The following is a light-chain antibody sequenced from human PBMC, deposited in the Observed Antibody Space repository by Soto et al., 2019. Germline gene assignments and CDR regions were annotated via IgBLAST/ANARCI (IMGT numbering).Light chain of an antibody. CDR3: QQYNNWPIP. CDR1: QSISSN. CDR2: DAS. J-gene: IGKJ5*01. V-gene: IGKV3-15*01. Sequence: ETVMTQSPATLSVSPGERAPLSCRASQSISSNLAWYQQKPGQAPRLLIYDASTRATGILARFSGSGSGTDFTLTISTLQSEDFAVYYCQQYNNWPIPFGQGTRLEIK.